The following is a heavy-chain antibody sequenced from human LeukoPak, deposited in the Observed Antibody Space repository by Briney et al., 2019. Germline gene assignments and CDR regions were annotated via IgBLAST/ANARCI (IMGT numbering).Heavy chain of an antibody. V-gene: IGHV3-23*01. D-gene: IGHD5-18*01. Sequence: GGSLRLSCAASGFTVSSYAMSWVRQASGKGLEWVSAISGSGGSTYYADSVKGRFTISRDNSKNTLYLQMNSLRAEDTAVYYCAKDLDTAMVTPLFDYWGQGTLVTVSS. CDR2: ISGSGGST. CDR1: GFTVSSYA. CDR3: AKDLDTAMVTPLFDY. J-gene: IGHJ4*02.